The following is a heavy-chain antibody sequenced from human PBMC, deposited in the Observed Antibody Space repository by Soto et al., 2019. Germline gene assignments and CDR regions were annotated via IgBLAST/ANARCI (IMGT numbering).Heavy chain of an antibody. CDR1: GYTFTSYY. CDR3: ARSFERCSSTSCPYYY. V-gene: IGHV1-46*01. Sequence: ASVKVSCKASGYTFTSYYMHWVRQAPGQGLEWMGIINPSGGSTSYAQKFQGRVTMTRDTSTSTVYMELSSLRSDDTAVYYCARSFERCSSTSCPYYYWGQGTLVTVSS. CDR2: INPSGGST. D-gene: IGHD2-2*01. J-gene: IGHJ4*02.